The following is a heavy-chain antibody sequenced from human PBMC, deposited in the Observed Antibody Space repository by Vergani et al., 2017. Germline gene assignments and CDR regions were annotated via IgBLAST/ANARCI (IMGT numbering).Heavy chain of an antibody. J-gene: IGHJ6*02. CDR2: IWYDGGNK. CDR1: GFTFSSYG. CDR3: ARARAAAGTYYYYGMDV. D-gene: IGHD6-13*01. V-gene: IGHV3-33*01. Sequence: QVQLVESGGGVVQPGRSLRLSCAASGFTFSSYGMHWVRQAPGKGLEWVAVIWYDGGNKYYADSVKGRFTISRDNSKNTLYLQMNSLRAEDTAVYYCARARAAAGTYYYYGMDVWGQGTTVTVSS.